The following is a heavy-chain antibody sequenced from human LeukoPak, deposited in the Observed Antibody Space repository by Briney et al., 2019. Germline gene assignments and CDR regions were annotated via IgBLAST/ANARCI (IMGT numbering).Heavy chain of an antibody. Sequence: GGSLRLSCAVSGITFSSYEMNWVRQAPGKGLEWLSCISGSGSPIYYADSVKGRFTISRDNAKNSLYLHMNSLRAEDTAVYYCARGFRDTAMFLDYWGQGTLVTVSS. J-gene: IGHJ4*02. V-gene: IGHV3-48*03. D-gene: IGHD5-18*01. CDR3: ARGFRDTAMFLDY. CDR2: ISGSGSPI. CDR1: GITFSSYE.